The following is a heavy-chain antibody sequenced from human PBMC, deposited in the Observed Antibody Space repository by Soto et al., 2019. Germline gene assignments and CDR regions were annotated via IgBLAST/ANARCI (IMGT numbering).Heavy chain of an antibody. V-gene: IGHV1-18*01. CDR3: ARTTTGDPNWLDP. Sequence: QVQLVQSGAEVKKPGASVKVSCKASGYRFSSYGITWVRQAPGQGLDWMGWISTYNGNANYAQKFRGRVTMTTDTSTSTAHMELRSLRSDDTAVYCCARTTTGDPNWLDPWGQGTLVSVSS. D-gene: IGHD4-17*01. CDR2: ISTYNGNA. J-gene: IGHJ5*02. CDR1: GYRFSSYG.